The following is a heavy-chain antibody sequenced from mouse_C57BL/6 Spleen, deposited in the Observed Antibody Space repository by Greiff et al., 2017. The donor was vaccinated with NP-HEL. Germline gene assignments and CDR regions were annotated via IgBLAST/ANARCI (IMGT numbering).Heavy chain of an antibody. CDR3: ARSGGPYYFDY. J-gene: IGHJ2*01. D-gene: IGHD3-1*01. V-gene: IGHV1-54*01. CDR1: GYAFTNYL. Sequence: QVQLQQSGAELVRPGTSVKVSCKASGYAFTNYLIEWVKQRPGQGLEWIGVINPGSGGTNYNEKFKGKATLTADKSSSTAYMQLSSLTSEDSAVYFCARSGGPYYFDYWAQGTTLTVSS. CDR2: INPGSGGT.